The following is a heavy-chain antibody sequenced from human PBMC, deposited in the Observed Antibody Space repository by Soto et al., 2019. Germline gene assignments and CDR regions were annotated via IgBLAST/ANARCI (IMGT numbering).Heavy chain of an antibody. CDR2: ISGSGGST. J-gene: IGHJ4*02. CDR3: AKDLYCSRSTCHQAFDY. V-gene: IGHV3-23*01. D-gene: IGHD2-2*01. Sequence: GGSLRLSCAASGFPFTSYAMSWVRQAPGKGLEWVSLISGSGGSTKYADSVKGRFAISRDSSKNTLYLQMNSLRAEDTAIYYCAKDLYCSRSTCHQAFDYWGQGTLVTV. CDR1: GFPFTSYA.